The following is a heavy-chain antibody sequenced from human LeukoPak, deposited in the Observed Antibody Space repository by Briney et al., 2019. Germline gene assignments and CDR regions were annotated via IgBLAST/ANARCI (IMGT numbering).Heavy chain of an antibody. CDR3: AKPYYYGSGSYYY. CDR1: GFTFSNYA. Sequence: GGSLRLSCAASGFTFSNYAMSWVRQAPGKGLEWVSNISGSGSGGGTYYADSVKGRFTISRDNSKNTLYLQMNSLRAEDTAVYYCAKPYYYGSGSYYYWGQGTLVTVSS. V-gene: IGHV3-23*01. CDR2: ISGSGSGGGT. J-gene: IGHJ4*02. D-gene: IGHD3-10*01.